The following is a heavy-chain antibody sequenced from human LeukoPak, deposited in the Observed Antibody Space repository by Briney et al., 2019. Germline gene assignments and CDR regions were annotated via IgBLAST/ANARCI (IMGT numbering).Heavy chain of an antibody. Sequence: SVKVSCKASGGTFSSYAISWVRQAPGQGLEWMGGIIPIFGTANYAQKLQGRVTMTTDTSTSTACMELRSLRSDDTAVYYCARDSRIAVAEDYYYYMDVWGKGTTVTISS. CDR2: IIPIFGTA. CDR1: GGTFSSYA. D-gene: IGHD6-19*01. CDR3: ARDSRIAVAEDYYYYMDV. V-gene: IGHV1-69*05. J-gene: IGHJ6*03.